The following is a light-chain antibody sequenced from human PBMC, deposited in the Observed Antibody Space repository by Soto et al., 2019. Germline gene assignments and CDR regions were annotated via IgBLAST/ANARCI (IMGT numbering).Light chain of an antibody. CDR1: QRVISSS. V-gene: IGKV3-20*01. CDR2: YAS. Sequence: EIGLTQSPGTLSLSQGERATLSCRASQRVISSSLAWYQQKPGQSPRLLISYASTGSTGIPDRFSGNGSGTDFSLTISKLEPEDFAVYYCQQYGSAPFTFGPGTKVDIK. J-gene: IGKJ3*01. CDR3: QQYGSAPFT.